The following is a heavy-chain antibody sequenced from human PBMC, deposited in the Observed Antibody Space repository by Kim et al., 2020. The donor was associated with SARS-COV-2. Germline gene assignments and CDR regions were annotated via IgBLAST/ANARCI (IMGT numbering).Heavy chain of an antibody. V-gene: IGHV4-34*01. J-gene: IGHJ6*02. CDR3: ARSGIAARVGYYYYYGMDV. Sequence: SETLSLTCAVYGGSFSGYYWSWIRQPPGKGLEWIGEINHSGSTNYNPSLKSRVTISVDTSKNQFSLKLSSVTAADTAVYYCARSGIAARVGYYYYYGMDVWGQGTTVTVSS. CDR2: INHSGST. D-gene: IGHD6-6*01. CDR1: GGSFSGYY.